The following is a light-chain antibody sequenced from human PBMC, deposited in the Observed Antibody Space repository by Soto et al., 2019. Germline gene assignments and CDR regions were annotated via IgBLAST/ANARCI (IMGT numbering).Light chain of an antibody. V-gene: IGKV1-5*01. Sequence: DLQMTQSPSTLSASVGDRVTITCRASQSISSWLAWYQQKPGKAPKLLIYDASSLESGVPSRFSGSGSGTEFTLTISSLQPDDFETYYCQQYNSYSRTFGQGTKVDIK. J-gene: IGKJ1*01. CDR2: DAS. CDR1: QSISSW. CDR3: QQYNSYSRT.